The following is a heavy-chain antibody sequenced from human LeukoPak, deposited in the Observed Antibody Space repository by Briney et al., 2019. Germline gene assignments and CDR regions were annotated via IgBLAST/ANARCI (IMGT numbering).Heavy chain of an antibody. V-gene: IGHV1-46*01. CDR1: GYTFTSYY. CDR3: ARREHLTY. CDR2: INPSSGST. D-gene: IGHD1-26*01. Sequence: ASVKVSCKASGYTFTSYYMHWVRQAPGQGLEWMGIINPSSGSTSYAQKFQGRVTMTRDTSTSTVYMELSRLTSDDTAIYYCARREHLTYWGQGTLVTVSS. J-gene: IGHJ4*02.